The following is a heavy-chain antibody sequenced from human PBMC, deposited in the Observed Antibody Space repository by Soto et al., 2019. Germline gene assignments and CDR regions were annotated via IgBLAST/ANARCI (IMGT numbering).Heavy chain of an antibody. Sequence: SETLSLTCTVSGGSISSGDYYWSWIRQPPGKGLEWIGYVYHTGRTSYNPSLKSRVSISMDTSKNQFSLNLDSVTAADTAVYFCARDFAYFDSWGQGTLVTVSS. CDR1: GGSISSGDYY. D-gene: IGHD3-3*01. CDR3: ARDFAYFDS. V-gene: IGHV4-61*08. J-gene: IGHJ4*02. CDR2: VYHTGRT.